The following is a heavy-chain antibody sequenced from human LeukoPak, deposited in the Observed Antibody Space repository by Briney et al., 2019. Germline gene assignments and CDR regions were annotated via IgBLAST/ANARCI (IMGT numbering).Heavy chain of an antibody. CDR3: ARDGAGSGWYPLDY. J-gene: IGHJ4*02. CDR1: GGSISSGDYY. CDR2: IYYSGST. Sequence: SQTLSLTCTVSGGSISSGDYYWGWLRQPRGKGLEWIVYIYYSGSTYYNPSLKSRVTIPVDTSKNQFSLKLSPVTAADTAVYYCARDGAGSGWYPLDYWGQGTLVTVSS. V-gene: IGHV4-30-4*08. D-gene: IGHD6-19*01.